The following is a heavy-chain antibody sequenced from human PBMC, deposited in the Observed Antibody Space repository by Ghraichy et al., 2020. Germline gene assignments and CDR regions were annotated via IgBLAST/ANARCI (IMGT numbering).Heavy chain of an antibody. CDR2: ISAYNGNT. J-gene: IGHJ5*02. CDR3: ARVASWYGFDP. Sequence: MGWISAYNGNTNYAQKLQGRVTMTTDTSTSTAYMELRSLRSDDTAVYYCARVASWYGFDPWGQGILVT. D-gene: IGHD6-13*01. V-gene: IGHV1-18*01.